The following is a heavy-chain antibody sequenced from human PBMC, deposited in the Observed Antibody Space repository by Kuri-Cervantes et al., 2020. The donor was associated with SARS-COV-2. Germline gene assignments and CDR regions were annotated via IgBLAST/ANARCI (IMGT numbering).Heavy chain of an antibody. D-gene: IGHD3-22*01. V-gene: IGHV3-23*01. CDR2: ISGSGGST. CDR3: AKEDPNYYDSSGYYFPGGS. CDR1: GFTFSSYA. Sequence: GGSLRLSCATSGFTFSSYAMSWVRQAPGKGLEWVSAISGSGGSTYYADSVKGRFTTSRDNSKNTLYLQMNSLRAEDTAVYYCAKEDPNYYDSSGYYFPGGSWGQGTRVTCSS. J-gene: IGHJ4*02.